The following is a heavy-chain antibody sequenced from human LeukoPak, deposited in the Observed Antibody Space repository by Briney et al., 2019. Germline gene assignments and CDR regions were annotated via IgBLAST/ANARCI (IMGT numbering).Heavy chain of an antibody. CDR2: IYYSGST. J-gene: IGHJ4*02. Sequence: SETLSLTCTVSGGSISSSSYYWGWIRQPPGKGLEWIGSIYYSGSTYYNPSLKSRVTISVDTSKNQFSLKLSSVTAADTAVYYCARDRREWLSQYYFDYWGQGTLVTVSS. V-gene: IGHV4-39*07. D-gene: IGHD3-3*01. CDR3: ARDRREWLSQYYFDY. CDR1: GGSISSSSYY.